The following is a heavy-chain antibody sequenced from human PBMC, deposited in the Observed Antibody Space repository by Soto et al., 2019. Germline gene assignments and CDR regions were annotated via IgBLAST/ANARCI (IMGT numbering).Heavy chain of an antibody. D-gene: IGHD1-26*01. CDR3: ARDNRGSSIYYGMDV. CDR1: GYSFTSYW. Sequence: GESLKISCKGSGYSFTSYWIGWVRQMPGKGLEWMGIIYPGDSDTRYSPSFQGQVTISADKSISTAYLQWSSLKASDTAMYYCARDNRGSSIYYGMDVWGQGTTVTVSS. J-gene: IGHJ6*02. V-gene: IGHV5-51*01. CDR2: IYPGDSDT.